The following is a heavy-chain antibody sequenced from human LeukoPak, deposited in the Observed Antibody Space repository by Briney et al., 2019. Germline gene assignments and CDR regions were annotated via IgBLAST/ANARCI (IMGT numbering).Heavy chain of an antibody. Sequence: ASVKVSCKAPGYTFTSYGISWVRQAPGQGLEWMGWISAYNGYTNYAQKLQGRVTMTTDTSTSTAYMELRSLRSDDTAVYYCARDHPVILAAAGTNWFDPWGQGTLVTVSS. CDR1: GYTFTSYG. J-gene: IGHJ5*02. D-gene: IGHD6-13*01. V-gene: IGHV1-18*01. CDR3: ARDHPVILAAAGTNWFDP. CDR2: ISAYNGYT.